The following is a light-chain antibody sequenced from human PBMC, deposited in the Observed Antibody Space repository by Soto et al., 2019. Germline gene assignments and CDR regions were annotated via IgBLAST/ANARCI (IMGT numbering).Light chain of an antibody. CDR2: SAS. CDR1: KHINVN. J-gene: IGKJ2*03. V-gene: IGKV1-39*01. CDR3: QHGYVAPYS. Sequence: DIQMTQSPSSGSASTGDTVISTFRTTKHINVNFNWYQHKPGDVPNLLIYSASTFRSGVPSRFTSSGSETDFTLTIRGLQPEDFATYYCQHGYVAPYSFGQGTKVDIK.